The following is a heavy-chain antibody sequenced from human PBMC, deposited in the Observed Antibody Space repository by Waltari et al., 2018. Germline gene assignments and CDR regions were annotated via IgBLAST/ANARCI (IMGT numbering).Heavy chain of an antibody. Sequence: ELQLVESGGGLVQPGGSLRLSCAASGFNFRDVAMSWVRLAPGKGLEWVGFIRSEPYGGAAEYAASVKGRFTVSRDDSESIAYLQMDSLKPEDTAVYYCAREAYHYDTSGLYPIDHWGQGTLVTVSS. J-gene: IGHJ5*02. V-gene: IGHV3-49*04. CDR3: AREAYHYDTSGLYPIDH. CDR1: GFNFRDVA. CDR2: IRSEPYGGAA. D-gene: IGHD3-22*01.